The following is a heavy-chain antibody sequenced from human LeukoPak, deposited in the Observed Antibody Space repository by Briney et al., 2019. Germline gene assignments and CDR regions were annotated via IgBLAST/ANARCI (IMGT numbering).Heavy chain of an antibody. CDR2: IHYSGNS. CDR3: ALAPNSNWFDF. J-gene: IGHJ5*01. V-gene: IGHV4-59*08. Sequence: KASETLSLTCSVSGDSISNFYWNWIRQPPGKRLEWIGNIHYSGNSNYNPSLQSRVTMSIDTSRNQLFLKLTSVTAADTAVYYCALAPNSNWFDFWGQGTLVTVSS. CDR1: GDSISNFY. D-gene: IGHD2-8*01.